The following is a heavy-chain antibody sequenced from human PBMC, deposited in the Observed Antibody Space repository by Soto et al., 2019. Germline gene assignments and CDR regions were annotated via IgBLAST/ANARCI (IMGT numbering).Heavy chain of an antibody. CDR3: ARGADYCSSTSCRGRYYYTDV. D-gene: IGHD2-2*01. V-gene: IGHV4-59*01. CDR2: IYYSGST. Sequence: SETLSLTCTASGGSISSYYWSWIRQPPGKGLEWIGYIYYSGSTNYNPSLKSRVTISVDTSKNQFSLKLSSVTAADTAVYYCARGADYCSSTSCRGRYYYTDVWGKGTTVTVSS. J-gene: IGHJ6*03. CDR1: GGSISSYY.